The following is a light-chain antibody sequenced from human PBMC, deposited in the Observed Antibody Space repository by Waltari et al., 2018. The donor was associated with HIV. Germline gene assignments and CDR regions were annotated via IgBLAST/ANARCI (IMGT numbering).Light chain of an antibody. Sequence: QSALTQPPSASGSPGQAVTISCTGTSSEVGGYNYVSWYQQHPGKAPKLMIYEVSKRPSGVPDRFSGSKSGNMASLTVSGLQAEDEADYYCSSYAGSNKGVFGGGTKLTVL. V-gene: IGLV2-8*01. J-gene: IGLJ2*01. CDR1: SSEVGGYNY. CDR3: SSYAGSNKGV. CDR2: EVS.